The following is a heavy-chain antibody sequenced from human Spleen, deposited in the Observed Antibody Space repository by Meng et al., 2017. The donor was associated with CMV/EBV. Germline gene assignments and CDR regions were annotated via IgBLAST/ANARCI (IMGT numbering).Heavy chain of an antibody. Sequence: GESLKISCAASGFTFSSYAMSWVRQAPGKGLEWVSSISSSSSYIYYADSVKGRFTISRDNAKNSLYLQMNSLRAEDTAVYYCARGDEYSSSCGDYWGQGTLVTVSS. D-gene: IGHD6-6*01. V-gene: IGHV3-21*01. CDR3: ARGDEYSSSCGDY. J-gene: IGHJ4*02. CDR1: GFTFSSYA. CDR2: ISSSSSYI.